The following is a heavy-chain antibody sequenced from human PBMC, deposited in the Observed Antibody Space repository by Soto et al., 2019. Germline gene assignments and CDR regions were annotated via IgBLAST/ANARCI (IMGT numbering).Heavy chain of an antibody. CDR3: AREAINYDYVWGSYHGYYFDR. D-gene: IGHD3-16*02. Sequence: ASVKVSCKASCYTFTSYGISWVRQAPGQGLEWMGWISANNGKTNYAQKFQGRATMTTDTSTSTAYMELRSLRSDDTAVYYCAREAINYDYVWGSYHGYYFDRWGQGTLVTVSS. CDR1: CYTFTSYG. J-gene: IGHJ4*02. V-gene: IGHV1-18*01. CDR2: ISANNGKT.